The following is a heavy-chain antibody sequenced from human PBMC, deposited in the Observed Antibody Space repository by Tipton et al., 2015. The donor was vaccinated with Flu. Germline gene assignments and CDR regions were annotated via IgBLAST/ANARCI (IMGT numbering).Heavy chain of an antibody. CDR1: GFIFSAYT. Sequence: GSLRLSCAASGFIFSAYTMNWVRQAPGKGLEWVSIVYDDGRTYYADSMEGRFAISRDNSKNILYLQMNSLRADDTAVYFCARDEGGTYPDWGQGTLVTVSS. D-gene: IGHD1-14*01. V-gene: IGHV3-53*01. CDR3: ARDEGGTYPD. CDR2: VYDDGRT. J-gene: IGHJ4*02.